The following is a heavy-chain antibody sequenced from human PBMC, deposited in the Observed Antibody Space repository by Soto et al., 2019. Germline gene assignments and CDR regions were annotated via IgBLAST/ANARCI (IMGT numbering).Heavy chain of an antibody. J-gene: IGHJ5*02. D-gene: IGHD6-13*01. CDR1: GDSVSSNSAA. V-gene: IGHV6-1*01. CDR3: ARALITPGIAAAGSFDP. Sequence: SQTLSLTCAISGDSVSSNSAAWNWIRQSPSRGLEWLGRTYYRSKWYNDYAVSVKSRITINPDTSKNQFSLQLNSVTPGDTAVYYCARALITPGIAAAGSFDPWGQGTLVTVSS. CDR2: TYYRSKWYN.